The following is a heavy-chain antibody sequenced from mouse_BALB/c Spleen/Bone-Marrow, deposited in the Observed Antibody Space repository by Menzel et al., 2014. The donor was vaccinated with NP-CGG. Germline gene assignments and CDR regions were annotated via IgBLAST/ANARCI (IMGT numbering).Heavy chain of an antibody. CDR1: GYFFTAYY. D-gene: IGHD2-5*01. Sequence: EVKLVESGPEEVKPGASVKISCKASGYFFTAYYMNWVKESHGKSLEWIGRINSYNGDILYNQKFKDKATLTVDKSSSTAQMELLSLKSEDAEVFYCERGSNSFAYGGQGTLSTVS. J-gene: IGHJ3*01. V-gene: IGHV1-37*01. CDR2: INSYNGDI. CDR3: ERGSNSFAY.